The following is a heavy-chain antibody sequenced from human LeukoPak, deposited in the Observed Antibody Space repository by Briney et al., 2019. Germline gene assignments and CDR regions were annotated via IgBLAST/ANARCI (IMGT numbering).Heavy chain of an antibody. CDR1: GYTFTSYY. V-gene: IGHV1-46*01. J-gene: IGHJ6*04. CDR2: INPSGGST. CDR3: ARAHTAYGITMVRGTGMDV. Sequence: ASVKVSCKASGYTFTSYYMHWVRQAPGQGLEWMGIINPSGGSTSYAQKFQGRVTMTRDTSTSTVYMELSSLRSDDTAVYYCARAHTAYGITMVRGTGMDVWGKGTTVTVSS. D-gene: IGHD3-10*01.